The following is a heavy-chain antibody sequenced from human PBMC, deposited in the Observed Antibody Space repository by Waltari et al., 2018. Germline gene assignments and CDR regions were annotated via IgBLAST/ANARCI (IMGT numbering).Heavy chain of an antibody. Sequence: EVQLVESGGGLVQPGGSLRLPCAASGFPFSPYWMNWVRQAPGKGLEWVANIKQDGTEKYYVDSVRGQFTISRDNAKNSVYLQMNSLRDEDTAVYYCARGGASWGQGTLVTVSS. CDR1: GFPFSPYW. CDR3: ARGGAS. J-gene: IGHJ5*02. D-gene: IGHD1-26*01. V-gene: IGHV3-7*01. CDR2: IKQDGTEK.